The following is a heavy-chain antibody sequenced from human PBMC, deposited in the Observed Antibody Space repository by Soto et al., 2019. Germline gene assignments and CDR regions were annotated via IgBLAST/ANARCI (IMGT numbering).Heavy chain of an antibody. CDR2: ISSDGSNK. D-gene: IGHD3-22*01. J-gene: IGHJ4*02. Sequence: PGGSLRLSCAASGFSFSSYAMHWVRQAPGKGLEWVAVISSDGSNKYHADSVEGRFTISRDNSQNTLYLQMNSLRAEDTAVYYCASPDSYFEYWGQGTLVTVSS. CDR1: GFSFSSYA. V-gene: IGHV3-30-3*01. CDR3: ASPDSYFEY.